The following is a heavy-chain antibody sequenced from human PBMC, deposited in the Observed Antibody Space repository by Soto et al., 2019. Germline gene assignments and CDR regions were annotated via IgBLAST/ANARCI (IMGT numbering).Heavy chain of an antibody. D-gene: IGHD4-4*01. CDR3: ARDGTVTPFDY. CDR1: GYTFTSYY. CDR2: INPSGGST. Sequence: QVQLVQSGAEVKKPGASVKVSCKASGYTFTSYYMHWVRQAPGQGLEWMGIINPSGGSTSYAQKFQGRVTMTGDTSTSTVYMELSSLRSEDTAVYYCARDGTVTPFDYWGQGTLVTVSS. V-gene: IGHV1-46*01. J-gene: IGHJ4*02.